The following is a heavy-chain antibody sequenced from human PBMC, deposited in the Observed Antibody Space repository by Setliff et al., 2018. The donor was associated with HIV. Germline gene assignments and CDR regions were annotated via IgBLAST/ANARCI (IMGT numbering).Heavy chain of an antibody. V-gene: IGHV3-15*01. CDR2: IRNKKNGGTT. Sequence: GGSLRLSCAAAGFTFSNAWMTWVRQAPGKGLEWVARIRNKKNGGTTYYAAPVEGRFTISRGDSKNTLSLQMNSLKTEDTAIYYCTTDLGSGRFSWNNNWGQGTLVTVSS. CDR1: GFTFSNAW. J-gene: IGHJ4*02. D-gene: IGHD1-26*01. CDR3: TTDLGSGRFSWNNN.